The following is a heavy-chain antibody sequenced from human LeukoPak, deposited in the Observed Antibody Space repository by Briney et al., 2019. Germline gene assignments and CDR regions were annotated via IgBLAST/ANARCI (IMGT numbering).Heavy chain of an antibody. CDR3: ARNSGTGYYYYGMDV. J-gene: IGHJ6*02. Sequence: GGSLRLFCAASGFTFSSYSMNWVRQAPGKGLEWVSSISSSSSYIYYADSVKGRFTISRDNAKNSLYLQMNSLRAEDTAVYYCARNSGTGYYYYGMDVWGQGTTVTVSS. CDR1: GFTFSSYS. D-gene: IGHD1-1*01. V-gene: IGHV3-21*01. CDR2: ISSSSSYI.